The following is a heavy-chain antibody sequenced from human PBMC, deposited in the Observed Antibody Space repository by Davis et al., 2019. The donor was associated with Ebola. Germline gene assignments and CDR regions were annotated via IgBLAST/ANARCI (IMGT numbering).Heavy chain of an antibody. V-gene: IGHV3-21*01. CDR1: GFTFSSYS. D-gene: IGHD2-2*02. J-gene: IGHJ3*02. Sequence: PGGSLRLSCAASGFTFSSYSMNWVRQAPGKGLEWVSSISSSSSYIYYADSVKGRFTISRDNAKNSLYLQMNSLRAEDTAVYYCARDGADDCSSTSCYSVSAFDIWGQGTMVTVSS. CDR2: ISSSSSYI. CDR3: ARDGADDCSSTSCYSVSAFDI.